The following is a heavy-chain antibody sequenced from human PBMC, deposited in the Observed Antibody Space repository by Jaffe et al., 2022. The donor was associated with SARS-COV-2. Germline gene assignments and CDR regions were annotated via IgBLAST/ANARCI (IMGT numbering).Heavy chain of an antibody. Sequence: EVQLVQSGAEVKKPGESLKISCKGSGYSFTSYWIGWVRQMPGKGLEWMGIIYPGDSDTRYSPSFQGQVTISADKSISTAYLQWSSLKASDTAMYYCARLPSYNDYGDYGGDYWGQGTLVTVSS. D-gene: IGHD4-17*01. CDR1: GYSFTSYW. V-gene: IGHV5-51*01. CDR2: IYPGDSDT. CDR3: ARLPSYNDYGDYGGDY. J-gene: IGHJ4*02.